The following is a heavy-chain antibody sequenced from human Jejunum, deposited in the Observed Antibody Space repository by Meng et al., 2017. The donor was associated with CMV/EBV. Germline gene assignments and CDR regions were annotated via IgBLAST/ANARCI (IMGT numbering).Heavy chain of an antibody. V-gene: IGHV4-59*08. J-gene: IGHJ4*02. D-gene: IGHD3-16*02. CDR1: GGSISTYY. CDR3: ARHQNGGTYPLDY. CDR2: NYYSGST. Sequence: QLQLQDSVQGLVKPPATLSLTCAVSGGSISTYYWSWIRQPPGKGLEWIGNNYYSGSTNYNPSLASRVTISVDSSKNQFSLKLSSVTAADTAVYYCARHQNGGTYPLDYWGQGTLVTVSS.